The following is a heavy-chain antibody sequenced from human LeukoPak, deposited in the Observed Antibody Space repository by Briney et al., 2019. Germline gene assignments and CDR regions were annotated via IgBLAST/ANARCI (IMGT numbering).Heavy chain of an antibody. D-gene: IGHD6-13*01. J-gene: IGHJ4*02. CDR3: ARDVGAIAAAGQVVDY. Sequence: GSLRLSCAASGFTFSSYAMHWVRQAPGKGLEWVAVISYDGSNKYYADSVKGRFTISRDNSKNTLYLQMNSLRAEDTAVYYCARDVGAIAAAGQVVDYWGQGTLVTVSS. CDR2: ISYDGSNK. V-gene: IGHV3-30-3*01. CDR1: GFTFSSYA.